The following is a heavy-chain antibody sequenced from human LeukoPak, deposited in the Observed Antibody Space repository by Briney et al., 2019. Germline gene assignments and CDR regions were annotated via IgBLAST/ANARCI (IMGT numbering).Heavy chain of an antibody. Sequence: GGSLRLSCAASGFTFSSYAMNWVRQAPGKGLEWVSSINSRSSYIFYADSVKGRFNISRDNAKNSLYLQMNSLRAEDTAVYYCARAGVSSTSPIDYWGRGTLVTVSS. CDR1: GFTFSSYA. CDR2: INSRSSYI. J-gene: IGHJ4*02. CDR3: ARAGVSSTSPIDY. D-gene: IGHD2-2*01. V-gene: IGHV3-21*01.